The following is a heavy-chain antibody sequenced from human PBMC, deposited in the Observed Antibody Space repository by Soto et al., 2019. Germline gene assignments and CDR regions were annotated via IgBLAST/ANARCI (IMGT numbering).Heavy chain of an antibody. Sequence: QVQLVQSGAEVKKPGSSVKVSCKASGGTFSSYAISWVRQAPGQGLEWMGGIIPIFGTANYAQKFQGRVKITADEPTSTDYIELRSLRSEDTAVDYCVRDRRGFRFLDWGQGTLVTVS. CDR1: GGTFSSYA. CDR3: VRDRRGFRFLD. CDR2: IIPIFGTA. J-gene: IGHJ4*02. D-gene: IGHD3-3*01. V-gene: IGHV1-69*01.